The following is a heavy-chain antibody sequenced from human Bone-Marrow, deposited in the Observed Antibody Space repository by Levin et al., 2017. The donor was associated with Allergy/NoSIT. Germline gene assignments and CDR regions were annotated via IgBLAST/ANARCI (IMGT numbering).Heavy chain of an antibody. D-gene: IGHD1-26*01. Sequence: SETLSLTCTVSGDSFSGRTWWSWVRQPPGKGLEWIGEIFHNGSTSYNPSLKSRVTISEDKSKNQFSLRLTSVTAADTAMYYCAGVPVAVLGPTSWFDPWVQGTLVTVSS. CDR1: GDSFSGRTW. V-gene: IGHV4-4*02. CDR3: AGVPVAVLGPTSWFDP. J-gene: IGHJ5*02. CDR2: IFHNGST.